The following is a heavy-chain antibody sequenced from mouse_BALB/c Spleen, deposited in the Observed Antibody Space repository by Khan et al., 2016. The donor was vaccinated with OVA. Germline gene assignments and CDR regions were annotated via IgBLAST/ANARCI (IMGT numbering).Heavy chain of an antibody. Sequence: QVQLKQSGAEVVRPGASVKLSCKTSGYIFTSFWIQCVKQRSGQGLEWIARIYPATGSTYYNEKFKGKATLTADKSSNTVYMHLSSLKSEDSAVYFCARRAPDGAMEYWGQGTSVTVSS. CDR1: GYIFTSFW. D-gene: IGHD3-3*01. J-gene: IGHJ4*01. V-gene: IGHV1S132*01. CDR2: IYPATGST. CDR3: ARRAPDGAMEY.